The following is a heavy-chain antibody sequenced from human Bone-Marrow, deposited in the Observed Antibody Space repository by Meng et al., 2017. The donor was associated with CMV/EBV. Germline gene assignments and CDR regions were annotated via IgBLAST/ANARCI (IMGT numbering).Heavy chain of an antibody. V-gene: IGHV3-23*01. CDR1: GGSISSYY. CDR2: ISGSGGST. J-gene: IGHJ4*02. Sequence: GGSLRLSCTVSGGSISSYYWSWIRQPPGKGLEWVSAISGSGGSTYYADSVKGRFTISRDNSKNTLYLQMNSLRAEDTAVYYCAKDFEARAAGTGFDYWGQGTLVTVSS. CDR3: AKDFEARAAGTGFDY. D-gene: IGHD6-13*01.